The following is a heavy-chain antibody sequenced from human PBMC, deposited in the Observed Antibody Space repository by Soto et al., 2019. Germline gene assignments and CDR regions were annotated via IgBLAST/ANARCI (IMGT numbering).Heavy chain of an antibody. Sequence: SETLSLTCAVYGGSFSGYYWSWIRQPPGKGLEWIGEINHSGSTNYNPSLKSRVTISVDTSKDQFSLKLSSVTAADTAVYYCARGRGSSSIRHYYYYMDVWGKGTTVTVSS. J-gene: IGHJ6*03. CDR1: GGSFSGYY. CDR2: INHSGST. D-gene: IGHD6-6*01. V-gene: IGHV4-34*01. CDR3: ARGRGSSSIRHYYYYMDV.